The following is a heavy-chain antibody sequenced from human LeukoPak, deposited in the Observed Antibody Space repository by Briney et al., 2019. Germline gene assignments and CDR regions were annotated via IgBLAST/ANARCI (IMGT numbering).Heavy chain of an antibody. V-gene: IGHV3-23*01. CDR3: ARGQYCSSTSCYVIGAFDI. CDR2: ISGSGNTT. CDR1: GFTFSSYA. D-gene: IGHD2-2*01. Sequence: PGGSLRLSCAASGFTFSSYAMSWVRQAPGEGLEWVSAISGSGNTTYYADSVKGRFTISRDNSKNTLHLRMNTLRAEDTALYYCARGQYCSSTSCYVIGAFDIWGQGTMVTVSS. J-gene: IGHJ3*02.